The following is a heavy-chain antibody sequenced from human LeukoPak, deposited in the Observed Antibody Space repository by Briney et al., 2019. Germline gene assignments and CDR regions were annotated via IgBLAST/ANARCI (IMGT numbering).Heavy chain of an antibody. CDR3: ARAFSSGSPFDY. D-gene: IGHD6-19*01. V-gene: IGHV3-11*01. Sequence: GGSLRLSCAASGFTFRYYYMSWIRQAPGKGLEWVSYISSSGSTIYYADSVKGRFTISRDNAKNSLYLQMNSLRAEDTAVYYCARAFSSGSPFDYWGQGTLVTVSS. J-gene: IGHJ4*02. CDR1: GFTFRYYY. CDR2: ISSSGSTI.